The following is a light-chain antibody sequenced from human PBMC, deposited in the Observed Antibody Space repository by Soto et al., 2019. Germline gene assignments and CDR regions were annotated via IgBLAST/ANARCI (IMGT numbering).Light chain of an antibody. V-gene: IGKV3-20*01. Sequence: EIVLTQSPGTLYLSPGERATLSCRASQSVSSSYLAWYQQKPGQAPRLLIYDASSRATGIPDRFSGSGSGTDLTLTISRLEPEDFAVYYCQHYDSSPRTFGQGTKVEIK. CDR1: QSVSSSY. CDR2: DAS. CDR3: QHYDSSPRT. J-gene: IGKJ1*01.